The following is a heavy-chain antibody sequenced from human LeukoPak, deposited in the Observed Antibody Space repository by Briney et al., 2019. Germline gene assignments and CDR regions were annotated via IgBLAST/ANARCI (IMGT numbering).Heavy chain of an antibody. Sequence: PGGSLRLSCVVSGFNFNTYWMSWVRQAPGKGPEWVANINEDGSFTDYVDSVKGRFTISRDNAKYSLYLQMTSLRVEDTAVYYCMRDIPGGQSDFDYWGRGTLVTVSS. V-gene: IGHV3-7*01. CDR3: MRDIPGGQSDFDY. D-gene: IGHD4-23*01. J-gene: IGHJ4*02. CDR2: INEDGSFT. CDR1: GFNFNTYW.